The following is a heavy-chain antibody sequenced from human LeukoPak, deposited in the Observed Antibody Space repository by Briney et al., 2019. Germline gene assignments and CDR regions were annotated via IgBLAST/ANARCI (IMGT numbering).Heavy chain of an antibody. CDR3: ARGDFNDLRYGC. J-gene: IGHJ4*02. CDR1: GFTFSSYW. CDR2: IKQDGSVK. Sequence: GSLRLSCAASGFTFSSYWMSWVRQAPGKGLEWVANIKQDGSVKFYVDSVRGRFIISRDNTKNSLYLQMNSLRAEDTAMYFCARGDFNDLRYGCWGQGSLVTVSS. D-gene: IGHD2-21*02. V-gene: IGHV3-7*03.